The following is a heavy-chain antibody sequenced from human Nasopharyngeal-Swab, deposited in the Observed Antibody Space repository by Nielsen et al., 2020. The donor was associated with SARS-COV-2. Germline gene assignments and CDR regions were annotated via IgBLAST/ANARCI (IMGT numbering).Heavy chain of an antibody. CDR2: IDPSDSYT. J-gene: IGHJ4*02. D-gene: IGHD3-22*01. CDR3: ATTYYYDSSGYPLPYY. Sequence: VRQRTGTGLQWMGRIDPSDSYTNYSPSFQGHVTISADKSISTAYLQWSSLKASDTAMYYCATTYYYDSSGYPLPYYWGQGTLVTVSS. V-gene: IGHV5-10-1*01.